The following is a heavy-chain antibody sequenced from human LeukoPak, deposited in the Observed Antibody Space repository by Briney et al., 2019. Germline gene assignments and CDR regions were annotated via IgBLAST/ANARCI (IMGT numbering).Heavy chain of an antibody. CDR1: GFTFNNYP. CDR2: ISPSGGST. V-gene: IGHV3-23*01. D-gene: IGHD1-26*01. CDR3: AKLRWEIPHYRYFDL. J-gene: IGHJ2*01. Sequence: GGSLRLSCAASGFTFNNYPMSWVRQAPGKGVEWVSAISPSGGSTYFSDSVRGRFTISRDNSKNTVYVQMNSLRAEDTAVYYCAKLRWEIPHYRYFDLWGRGTLVTVSS.